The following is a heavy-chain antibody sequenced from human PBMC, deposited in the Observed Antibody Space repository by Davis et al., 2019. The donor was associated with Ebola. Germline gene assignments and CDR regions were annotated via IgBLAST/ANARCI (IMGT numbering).Heavy chain of an antibody. V-gene: IGHV3-11*01. CDR2: ISSSGSTI. CDR3: AKDRNGRAQYYFDY. Sequence: PGGSLRLSCAASGFTFSDYYMSWIRQAPGKGLEWVSYISSSGSTIYYADSVKGRFTISRDNSKNTLYLQMNSLRAEDTAVYYCAKDRNGRAQYYFDYWGQGTLVTVSS. CDR1: GFTFSDYY. D-gene: IGHD1-1*01. J-gene: IGHJ4*02.